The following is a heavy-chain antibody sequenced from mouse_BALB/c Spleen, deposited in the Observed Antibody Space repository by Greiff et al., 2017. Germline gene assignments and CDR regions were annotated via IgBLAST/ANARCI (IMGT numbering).Heavy chain of an antibody. V-gene: IGHV5-6-2*01. CDR1: GFTFSSYY. Sequence: EVNLVESGGGLVKLGGSLKLSCAASGFTFSSYYMSWVRQTPEKRLELVAAINSNGGSTYYPDTVKGRFTISRDNAKNTLYLQMSSLKSEDTALYYCARRSYGSGYWYFDVWGAGTTVTVSS. CDR3: ARRSYGSGYWYFDV. CDR2: INSNGGST. D-gene: IGHD1-1*01. J-gene: IGHJ1*01.